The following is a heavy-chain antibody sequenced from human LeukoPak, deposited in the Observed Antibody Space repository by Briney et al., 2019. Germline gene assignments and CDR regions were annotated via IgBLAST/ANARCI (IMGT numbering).Heavy chain of an antibody. CDR2: IDPSSTYI. Sequence: PGGSLRLSCAASGFTFRSYSMNWVRQAPGKGLEWVSAIDPSSTYIYYADSVKGRFTISRDNAENSLYLQMNSLRAEDTAVYYCAREGSGSYYTEYYFDYWGQGTLVTVSS. V-gene: IGHV3-21*04. CDR1: GFTFRSYS. CDR3: AREGSGSYYTEYYFDY. D-gene: IGHD3-10*01. J-gene: IGHJ4*02.